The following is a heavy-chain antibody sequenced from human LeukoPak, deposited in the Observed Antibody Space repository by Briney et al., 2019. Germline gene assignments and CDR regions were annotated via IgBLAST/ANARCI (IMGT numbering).Heavy chain of an antibody. V-gene: IGHV3-23*01. J-gene: IGHJ3*02. CDR3: AKDGYYYDSSGYFPEAFDI. CDR2: ISGSGGST. Sequence: GGSLRLSCAASGFTFSSYAMSWVRQAPGKGLEWVSAISGSGGSTYYADSVKGRFTISRDNSKNTLYLQMNSLRAEDTAVYYCAKDGYYYDSSGYFPEAFDIWGQGTMVTASS. CDR1: GFTFSSYA. D-gene: IGHD3-22*01.